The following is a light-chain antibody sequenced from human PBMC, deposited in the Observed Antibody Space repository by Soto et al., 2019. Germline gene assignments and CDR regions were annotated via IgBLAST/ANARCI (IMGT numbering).Light chain of an antibody. CDR2: DVS. CDR3: SSYTSSSTLLSV. Sequence: QSALTQPASVSGSPGQSITISCTGTSSDVGGYNYVSWYQQHPGKAPKLMIYDVSNRPSGVSNRFSGSKSGNTASLTISGLQAEDEADYYCSSYTSSSTLLSVFGTGTNVTVL. J-gene: IGLJ1*01. V-gene: IGLV2-14*01. CDR1: SSDVGGYNY.